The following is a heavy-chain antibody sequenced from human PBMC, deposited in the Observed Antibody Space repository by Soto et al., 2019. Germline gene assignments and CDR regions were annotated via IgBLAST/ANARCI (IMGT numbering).Heavy chain of an antibody. D-gene: IGHD5-18*01. J-gene: IGHJ6*02. V-gene: IGHV3-30-3*01. CDR1: GFSLSGYS. CDR2: IQHDASTI. Sequence: GGSLRLSCAASGFSLSGYSMHWVRQAPGKGLDWVAVIQHDASTIYYADSVKGRFTISRDNSKNTLYLQMNDLTAEDTALYYCVKVGWGFSFGNGLDDWGQGTTVTVSS. CDR3: VKVGWGFSFGNGLDD.